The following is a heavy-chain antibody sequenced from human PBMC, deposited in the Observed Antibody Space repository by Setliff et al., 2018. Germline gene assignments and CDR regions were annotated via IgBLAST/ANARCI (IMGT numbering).Heavy chain of an antibody. CDR1: GYTFTSYY. Sequence: ASVKVSCKASGYTFTSYYMHWVRQAPGQGLEWMGIINPSGXXXXXAXXFQGRVTXXRDTSASTVYMELSSLRSEDTAVYYCARSKYYYDSSGYYREDAFDIWGQGTMVTVSS. CDR2: INPSGXXX. D-gene: IGHD3-22*01. V-gene: IGHV1-46*01. J-gene: IGHJ3*02. CDR3: ARSKYYYDSSGYYREDAFDI.